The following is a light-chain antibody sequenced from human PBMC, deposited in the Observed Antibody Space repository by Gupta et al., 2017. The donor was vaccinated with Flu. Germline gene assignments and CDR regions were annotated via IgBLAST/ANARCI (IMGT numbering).Light chain of an antibody. CDR3: QQYGSSLTWT. J-gene: IGKJ1*01. Sequence: EIVLPQSPGTLSLSPGERATLSCRASQSVNSSYLAWYQQKPGQAPRLLIDGASSRATGIPDRFSGSGSGTDFTLTISRLEPEDFAVYYCQQYGSSLTWTFGQGTKVEIK. CDR2: GAS. V-gene: IGKV3-20*01. CDR1: QSVNSSY.